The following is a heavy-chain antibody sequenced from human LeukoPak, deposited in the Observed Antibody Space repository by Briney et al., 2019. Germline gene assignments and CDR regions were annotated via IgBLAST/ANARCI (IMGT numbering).Heavy chain of an antibody. CDR1: GGSISSSSYY. J-gene: IGHJ4*02. D-gene: IGHD2-8*01. Sequence: KPSETLSLTCTVSGGSISSSSYYWGWIRQPPGKGLEWIGSIYYSGSTHYNPSLKSRVTISVDTSKNEFSLKLSSVTAADTAVYYCARNNTLVMYPRGGEDKGFDYWGQGTLVTVSS. CDR3: ARNNTLVMYPRGGEDKGFDY. CDR2: IYYSGST. V-gene: IGHV4-39*01.